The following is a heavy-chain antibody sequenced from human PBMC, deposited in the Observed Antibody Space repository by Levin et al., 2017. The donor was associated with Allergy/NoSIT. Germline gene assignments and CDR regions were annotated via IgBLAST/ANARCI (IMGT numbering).Heavy chain of an antibody. CDR1: GFTFSNNY. Sequence: GGSLRLSCAGSGFTFSNNYMAWVRQAPGKGLEWVAIINQDGTTAHYVDSVRGRFTISRDNAKTSLFLQVSSLRDDDTAVYYCARGRGFLIDYWGQGILVTVSS. CDR3: ARGRGFLIDY. D-gene: IGHD3-3*01. V-gene: IGHV3-7*01. J-gene: IGHJ4*02. CDR2: INQDGTTA.